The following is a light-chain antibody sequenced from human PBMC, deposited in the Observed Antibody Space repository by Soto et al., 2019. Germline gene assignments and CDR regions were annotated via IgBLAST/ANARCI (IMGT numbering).Light chain of an antibody. CDR2: GES. CDR1: QSVSSSY. J-gene: IGKJ5*01. CDR3: QQYYNWPRT. Sequence: VLTQSPGTLSLSPGERATLSCRGSQSVSSSYLAWYQQKPGQAPRILIYGESSRATGIPDRLSGSGSGTEFTLTINSLQAEDCAVYYCQQYYNWPRTCGQGTRLEIK. V-gene: IGKV3-20*01.